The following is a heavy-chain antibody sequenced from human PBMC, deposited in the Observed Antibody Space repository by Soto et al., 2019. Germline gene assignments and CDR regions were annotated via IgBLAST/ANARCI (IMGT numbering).Heavy chain of an antibody. D-gene: IGHD6-13*01. Sequence: GGSLRLSCAASGFTFSSYSMNWVRQAPGKGLEWVSSISSSSSYIYYADSVKGRFTISRDNAKNSLYLQMNSLRAEDAAVYYCARDGIAAAGTFDYWGQGTLVTVSS. CDR1: GFTFSSYS. V-gene: IGHV3-21*01. CDR3: ARDGIAAAGTFDY. J-gene: IGHJ4*02. CDR2: ISSSSSYI.